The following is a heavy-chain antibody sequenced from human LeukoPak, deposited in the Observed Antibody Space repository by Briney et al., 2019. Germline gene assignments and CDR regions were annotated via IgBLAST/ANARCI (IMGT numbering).Heavy chain of an antibody. CDR3: ARSLLDYYDSSGQPYLYFDY. CDR1: GFTFSRYA. Sequence: GGSLILSCAASGFTFSRYAMNWVRQSPGKGLEWVSIISDTSGNTYYADSVKGRFTISRDNSKNTLYLQMNSLRAEDTAAYYCARSLLDYYDSSGQPYLYFDYWGQGTLVTVSS. J-gene: IGHJ4*02. V-gene: IGHV3-23*01. CDR2: ISDTSGNT. D-gene: IGHD3-22*01.